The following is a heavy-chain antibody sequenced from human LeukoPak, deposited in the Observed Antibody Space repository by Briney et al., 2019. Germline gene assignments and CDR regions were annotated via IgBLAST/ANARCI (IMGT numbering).Heavy chain of an antibody. CDR2: ISYDGRNK. CDR3: AKGKRGSSGWYDH. CDR1: GFSFSNDG. J-gene: IGHJ5*02. Sequence: GRSLRLSCAASGFSFSNDGMHWVRQAPGKGLEWVAVISYDGRNKYFADSVKGRLTISRDNSKNTVYLEMNSLRGEDTAVYYCAKGKRGSSGWYDHWGQGTLVTVSS. V-gene: IGHV3-30*18. D-gene: IGHD6-19*01.